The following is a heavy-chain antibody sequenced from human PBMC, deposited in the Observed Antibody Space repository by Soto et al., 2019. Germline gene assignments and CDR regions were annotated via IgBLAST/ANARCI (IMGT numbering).Heavy chain of an antibody. V-gene: IGHV4-34*01. CDR3: ARGQVGVVATH. Sequence: QVQLQQWGAGLLKPSETLSLNCAVTGGSLSGYYWSWIRQPPGKGLEWIGEVKDGGHTNYSPSLRGRVTISSGTSINLFSLRLSSVAAAATGVYYCARGQVGVVATHWDPGSLVTVSS. D-gene: IGHD5-12*01. J-gene: IGHJ4*01. CDR1: GGSLSGYY. CDR2: VKDGGHT.